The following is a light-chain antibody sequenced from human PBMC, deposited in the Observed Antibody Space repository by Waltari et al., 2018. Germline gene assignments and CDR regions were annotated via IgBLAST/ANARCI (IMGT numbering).Light chain of an antibody. J-gene: IGKJ2*03. CDR2: TAS. CDR1: QSVSSS. Sequence: DIRMTQSPSTLSASVGDRVTFPCRASQSVSSSLAWYQQKPGKAPKLLIYTASTLQSGVPSRFSGSGSGTEFMLTISSLQPDDFGTYYCQQYKSYSAYSFGQGTRLEI. V-gene: IGKV1-5*03. CDR3: QQYKSYSAYS.